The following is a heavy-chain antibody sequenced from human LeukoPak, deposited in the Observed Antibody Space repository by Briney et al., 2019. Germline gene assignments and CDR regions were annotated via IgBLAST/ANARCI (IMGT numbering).Heavy chain of an antibody. CDR2: INHSGST. CDR1: GGSFSGYH. Sequence: SETLSLTCAVYGGSFSGYHWSWIRQPPGKGLEWIGEINHSGSTNYNPSLKSRVTISVDTSKNQFSLKLSSVTAADTAVYYCARAAKWAYYFDYWGQGTLVTVSS. J-gene: IGHJ4*02. CDR3: ARAAKWAYYFDY. D-gene: IGHD1-26*01. V-gene: IGHV4-34*01.